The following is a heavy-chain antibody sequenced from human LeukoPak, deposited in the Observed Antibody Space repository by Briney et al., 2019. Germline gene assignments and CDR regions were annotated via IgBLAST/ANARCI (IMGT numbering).Heavy chain of an antibody. J-gene: IGHJ4*02. CDR1: GFTFRTYN. Sequence: PGGSLRLSCAASGFTFRTYNMNWVRQAPGKGLEWVSYITSGGTTIYYADSVKGRFTISRDNAKSSLYLQMNSLRAEDTAVYYCARDYSTVTTFFDYWGQGTLVTVSS. D-gene: IGHD4-17*01. CDR2: ITSGGTTI. V-gene: IGHV3-48*01. CDR3: ARDYSTVTTFFDY.